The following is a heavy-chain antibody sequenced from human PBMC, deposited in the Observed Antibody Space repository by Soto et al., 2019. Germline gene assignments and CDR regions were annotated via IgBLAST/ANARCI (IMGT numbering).Heavy chain of an antibody. CDR1: GFNVSSYA. CDR3: AKVGLHPVVFDY. J-gene: IGHJ4*02. Sequence: GGPLRLSCAASGFNVSSYAMSWVRQAPGKGLEWVSAISGSGGSTYYADSVKGRFTISRDNSKNTLYLQMNSLRAEDTAVYYCAKVGLHPVVFDYWGQGTQVTVSS. V-gene: IGHV3-23*01. CDR2: ISGSGGST. D-gene: IGHD2-15*01.